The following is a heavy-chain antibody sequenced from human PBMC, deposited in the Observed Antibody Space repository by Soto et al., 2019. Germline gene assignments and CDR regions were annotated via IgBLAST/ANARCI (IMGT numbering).Heavy chain of an antibody. D-gene: IGHD2-15*01. CDR2: ISRSSNYI. J-gene: IGHJ1*01. CDR3: ATSTVDAEYFQH. CDR1: GFTFSYYS. Sequence: EVQLVESGGGLVKPGGSLRLSCAASGFTFSYYSMNWVRQAPGKGLEWVSSISRSSNYIYYADSVKGRFTISRDNAKNSLYLQMNSLRAEDTAVYYCATSTVDAEYFQHWGQGTLVTVSS. V-gene: IGHV3-21*01.